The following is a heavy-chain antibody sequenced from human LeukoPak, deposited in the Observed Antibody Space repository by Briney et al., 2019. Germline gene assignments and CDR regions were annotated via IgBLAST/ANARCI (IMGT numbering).Heavy chain of an antibody. D-gene: IGHD3-10*01. J-gene: IGHJ4*02. Sequence: GGSLRLSCAASGFTFSSHWMHWVRHAPGKGLVWVSRISSDGTNTNYADSVKGRFTISRDNAKNTLYLQMNSLRVEDTAVYYCTRGPPDGSGNYYPGDFWGQGTLVTVSS. CDR1: GFTFSSHW. V-gene: IGHV3-74*01. CDR2: ISSDGTNT. CDR3: TRGPPDGSGNYYPGDF.